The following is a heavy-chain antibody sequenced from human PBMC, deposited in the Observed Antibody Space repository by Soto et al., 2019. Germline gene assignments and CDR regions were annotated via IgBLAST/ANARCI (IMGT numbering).Heavy chain of an antibody. V-gene: IGHV1-2*02. CDR1: GYTFTGYY. J-gene: IGHJ6*02. Sequence: ASVKVSCKASGYTFTGYYMHWVRQAPGQGLEWMGWINPNSGGTNYAQKFQGRVTMTRDTSISTAYMELSRLRSDDTAVYYCARVSGYCSSTSCYSDYCYYGMDVWGQGTTVTVSS. D-gene: IGHD2-2*02. CDR2: INPNSGGT. CDR3: ARVSGYCSSTSCYSDYCYYGMDV.